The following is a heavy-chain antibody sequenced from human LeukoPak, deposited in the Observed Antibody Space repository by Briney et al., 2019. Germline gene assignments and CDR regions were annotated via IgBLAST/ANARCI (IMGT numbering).Heavy chain of an antibody. CDR3: ARHVRSGTYFDC. Sequence: SETLSLTCTVSAGTISTSAYYWGWFRRPPGKGWEWIGNIHYSGSTSYSPSLKSRVTISVDTSENQFSLKLSSVTAADTAVYYCARHVRSGTYFDCWGQGTLVTVSS. D-gene: IGHD1-26*01. V-gene: IGHV4-39*01. J-gene: IGHJ4*02. CDR2: IHYSGST. CDR1: AGTISTSAYY.